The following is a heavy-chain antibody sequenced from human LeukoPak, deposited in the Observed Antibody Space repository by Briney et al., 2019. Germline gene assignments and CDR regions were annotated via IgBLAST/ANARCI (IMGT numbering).Heavy chain of an antibody. D-gene: IGHD6-13*01. CDR2: IFYSGIT. V-gene: IGHV4-39*07. J-gene: IGHJ5*02. Sequence: SETLSLTCTVSGGSISSGTYYWGWIRQPPGEGLEWIGCIFYSGITYYNPSRKSRVTISLDTSKNQFSLNLSSVTAADTAVYYCARHPEAAAAGTFDPWGQGTLVTVSS. CDR1: GGSISSGTYY. CDR3: ARHPEAAAAGTFDP.